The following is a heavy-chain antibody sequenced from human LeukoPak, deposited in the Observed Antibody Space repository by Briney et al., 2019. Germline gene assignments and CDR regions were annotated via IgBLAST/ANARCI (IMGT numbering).Heavy chain of an antibody. CDR1: GFIFSDYY. CDR3: ASQAIFPANWFDP. D-gene: IGHD3-3*01. J-gene: IGHJ5*02. V-gene: IGHV3-11*01. CDR2: IGKNGNLR. Sequence: GGSLRLSCSASGFIFSDYYMSWIRQAPGKGLEWISYIGKNGNLRDYADSVKGRFTVSRDNDRNLMYLEMNSLRAEDTAVYYCASQAIFPANWFDPWGQGTLVTVSS.